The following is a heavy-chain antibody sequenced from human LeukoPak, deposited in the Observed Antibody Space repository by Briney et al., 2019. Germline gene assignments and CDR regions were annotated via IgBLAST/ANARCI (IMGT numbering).Heavy chain of an antibody. D-gene: IGHD4-17*01. Sequence: SGKVSCKVSGYTLTELSMHWVRQAPGKGLEWMGGFDPEDGETIYAQKFQGRVTMTEDTSTDTAYMELSSLRSEDTAVYYCASWGPLRANWYFDLWGRGTLDTVSS. CDR3: ASWGPLRANWYFDL. J-gene: IGHJ2*01. CDR2: FDPEDGET. CDR1: GYTLTELS. V-gene: IGHV1-24*01.